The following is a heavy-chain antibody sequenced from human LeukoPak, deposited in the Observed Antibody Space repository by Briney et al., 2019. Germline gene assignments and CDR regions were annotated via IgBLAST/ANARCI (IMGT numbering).Heavy chain of an antibody. CDR1: GGSISSYY. Sequence: SETLSLTCTVSGGSISSYYWSWIRQPPGKGLEWIGYIYTSGSTNYNPSLKSRATISVDTSKNQFSLKLSSVTAADTAVYYCARQERYDFWSGFPYYMDVWGKGTTVTVSS. J-gene: IGHJ6*03. CDR3: ARQERYDFWSGFPYYMDV. D-gene: IGHD3-3*01. CDR2: IYTSGST. V-gene: IGHV4-4*09.